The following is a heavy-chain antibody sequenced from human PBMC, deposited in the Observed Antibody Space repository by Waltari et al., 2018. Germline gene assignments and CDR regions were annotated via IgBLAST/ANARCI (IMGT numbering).Heavy chain of an antibody. D-gene: IGHD3-16*01. Sequence: EVQLVESGGGLVQPGGSPRLSCAASGFTFSRFWMSWVRQAPGKGLEWVANIYQDGSVKNYVDSVKGRFTTSRDNARNSLYLQMNSLRADDTAVYYCVRDDDGGMGAVWGQGTTVTVSS. CDR2: IYQDGSVK. CDR1: GFTFSRFW. V-gene: IGHV3-7*01. CDR3: VRDDDGGMGAV. J-gene: IGHJ6*02.